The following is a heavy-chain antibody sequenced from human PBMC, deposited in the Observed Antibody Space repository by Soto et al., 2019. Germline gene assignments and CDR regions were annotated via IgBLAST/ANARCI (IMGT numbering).Heavy chain of an antibody. J-gene: IGHJ4*02. CDR1: GXTFSSYR. CDR2: ISSSSSYI. Sequence: KAXGSLRLTCAASGXTFSSYRMNWVRQAPGKGLELVSSISSSSSYIYYADSVKGRFTISRDNANNSLYLQMNSLRAEDTAVYYCARDLWNEQQPHVYWGQGTLVTVSS. D-gene: IGHD1-1*01. CDR3: ARDLWNEQQPHVY. V-gene: IGHV3-21*01.